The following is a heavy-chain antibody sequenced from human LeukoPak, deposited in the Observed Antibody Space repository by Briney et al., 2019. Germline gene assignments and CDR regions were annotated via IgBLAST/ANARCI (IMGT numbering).Heavy chain of an antibody. J-gene: IGHJ4*02. D-gene: IGHD3-22*01. CDR2: ISYGGST. CDR3: ARHSGLRVMSPYSDY. CDR1: GGSISSSSYS. Sequence: SETLSLTCTVSGGSISSSSYSWGWIRQPPGKGLEWIGIISYGGSTHYNPSLKSRVYISVDTSKNHFSLKLSSVTAADTATYYCARHSGLRVMSPYSDYWGQGILVTASS. V-gene: IGHV4-39*01.